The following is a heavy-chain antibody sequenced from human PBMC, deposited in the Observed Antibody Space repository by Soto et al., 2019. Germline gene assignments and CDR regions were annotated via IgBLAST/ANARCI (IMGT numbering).Heavy chain of an antibody. CDR2: ISGSGAST. J-gene: IGHJ4*02. D-gene: IGHD1-26*01. CDR3: AKSIVGSTSRSHFDY. V-gene: IGHV3-23*01. Sequence: EVQLLESGGGLEQPGGSLRLSCAASGFTFSSYAMSWVRQAPGQGLEWVSVISGSGASTYYADSVKGRFTISRDNSKNPLYLQMNSLRAEDTAVYYCAKSIVGSTSRSHFDYWGQGTLVTVSS. CDR1: GFTFSSYA.